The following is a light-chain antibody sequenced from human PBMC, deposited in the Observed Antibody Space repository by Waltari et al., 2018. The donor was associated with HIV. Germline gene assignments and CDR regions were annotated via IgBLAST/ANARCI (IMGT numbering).Light chain of an antibody. CDR1: QSVSSN. J-gene: IGKJ5*01. CDR2: GAS. CDR3: QQYNNWPSGT. Sequence: EIVMTQSPATLSVSPGERATLSCRASQSVSSNLAWYQQKPGQAPRLLLYGASTRATGIPARFSGSGSGTEFTLTISSLQSEDFAVYYCQQYNNWPSGTFGQGTRLEIK. V-gene: IGKV3-15*01.